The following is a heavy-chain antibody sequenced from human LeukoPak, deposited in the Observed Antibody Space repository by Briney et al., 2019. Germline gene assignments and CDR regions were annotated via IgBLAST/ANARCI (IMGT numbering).Heavy chain of an antibody. V-gene: IGHV1-2*02. D-gene: IGHD1-26*01. J-gene: IGHJ4*02. Sequence: ASVKVSCKASGYSFTDKYMHWVRQAPGQGLEWMGWINPNSGGTNYAQKFQGRVTMTTDTSTSTAYMELRSLRSDDTAVYYCARFEVGASDDYWGQGTLVTVSS. CDR3: ARFEVGASDDY. CDR1: GYSFTDKY. CDR2: INPNSGGT.